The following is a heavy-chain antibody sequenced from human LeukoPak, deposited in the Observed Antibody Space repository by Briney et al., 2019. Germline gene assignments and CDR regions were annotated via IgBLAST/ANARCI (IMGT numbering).Heavy chain of an antibody. CDR1: GFTFSSYA. D-gene: IGHD3-3*01. J-gene: IGHJ4*02. CDR3: AKDNYDFWSGYNRLFDY. Sequence: PGGSLRLSCAASGFTFSSYAMSWVRQAPGKGLEWVSAISGSGGSTYYADSVKGWFTISRDNSKNTLYLQMNSLRAEDTAVYYCAKDNYDFWSGYNRLFDYWGQGTLVTVSS. CDR2: ISGSGGST. V-gene: IGHV3-23*01.